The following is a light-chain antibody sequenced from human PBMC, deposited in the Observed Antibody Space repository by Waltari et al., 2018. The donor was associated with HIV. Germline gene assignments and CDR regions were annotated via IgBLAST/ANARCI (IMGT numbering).Light chain of an antibody. Sequence: EIVLPQSPGTLYLSTGERATLACGASQSVGSNSLTWYQQTAGQALRLLLYGASSRATGIPDRFSGSGSGTDFTLTISRLEPEDFAVYFCHHYGSPLTFGGGTKVETK. CDR3: HHYGSPLT. CDR1: QSVGSNS. J-gene: IGKJ4*01. V-gene: IGKV3-20*01. CDR2: GAS.